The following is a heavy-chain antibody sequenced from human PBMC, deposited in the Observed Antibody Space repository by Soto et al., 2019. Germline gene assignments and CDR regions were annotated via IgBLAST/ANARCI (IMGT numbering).Heavy chain of an antibody. V-gene: IGHV3-11*01. CDR3: AREYSSGWHTPYGMDA. Sequence: QVQLVESGGGLVKPGGSLRLSCAASGFTFSEYYMSWIHQAPGKGLEWVSDISSSGSTIYYADSGKGRFTISRDNAKNSLYLQMNSLRAEDTAVYYCAREYSSGWHTPYGMDAWGQGTTVTVSS. D-gene: IGHD6-19*01. CDR1: GFTFSEYY. CDR2: ISSSGSTI. J-gene: IGHJ6*02.